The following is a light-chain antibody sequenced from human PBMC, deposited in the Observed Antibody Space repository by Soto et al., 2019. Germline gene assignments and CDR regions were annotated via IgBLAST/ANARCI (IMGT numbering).Light chain of an antibody. Sequence: QSVLTQPASVSGSPGQSITISCTGTSSDVGSYNLVSWYQQHPGKAPKLMIYQVSKRPSGVSNRFSGSKSGNTASLTISGLQCEDEADYYCCSYAGSSNFYVFGAGTKGTVL. J-gene: IGLJ1*01. CDR3: CSYAGSSNFYV. CDR1: SSDVGSYNL. V-gene: IGLV2-23*02. CDR2: QVS.